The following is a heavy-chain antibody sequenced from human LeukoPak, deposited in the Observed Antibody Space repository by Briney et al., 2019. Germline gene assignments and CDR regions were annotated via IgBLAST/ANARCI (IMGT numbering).Heavy chain of an antibody. D-gene: IGHD4-23*01. V-gene: IGHV4-59*01. Sequence: SETLSLTCTISGGSISTYYWTWIRQPPGKGLEWIGYIYYSGNTNYNPALKSRVTISLDTSRNQFSLKLSSVTAADTAVYYCARGDYGGNRFDYWGRGTLVTVSS. CDR3: ARGDYGGNRFDY. CDR2: IYYSGNT. J-gene: IGHJ4*02. CDR1: GGSISTYY.